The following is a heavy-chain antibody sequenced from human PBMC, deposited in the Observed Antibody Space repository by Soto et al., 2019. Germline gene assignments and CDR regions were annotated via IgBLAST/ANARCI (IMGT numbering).Heavy chain of an antibody. D-gene: IGHD6-19*01. Sequence: EVQLVESGGGLVQPGGSLRLSCAASGFSFSTSPMHWVRQAPGKGLEWVSYIGGRTSTTYYSDSVKGRFTISRDNSRNTLYLQMNSLRDDDTALHYCARDPFNGWYVKLFDEWGQGTLVTVSS. J-gene: IGHJ4*02. CDR1: GFSFSTSP. CDR3: ARDPFNGWYVKLFDE. CDR2: IGGRTSTT. V-gene: IGHV3-48*02.